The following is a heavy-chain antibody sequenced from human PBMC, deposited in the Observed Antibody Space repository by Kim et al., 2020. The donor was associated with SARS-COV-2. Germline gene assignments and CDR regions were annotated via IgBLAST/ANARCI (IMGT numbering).Heavy chain of an antibody. D-gene: IGHD6-13*01. V-gene: IGHV1-3*01. J-gene: IGHJ6*01. Sequence: ASVKVSCKASGYTFTSYATHWVRQAPGQGLEWMGWINADNGNTKYSQKFPGRVIISWDTSASTAYLELSSLRSEDTAVYYCARPGVSAIDDGGLGTFYY. CDR1: GYTFTSYA. CDR2: INADNGNT. CDR3: ARPGVSAIDDGGLGTFYY.